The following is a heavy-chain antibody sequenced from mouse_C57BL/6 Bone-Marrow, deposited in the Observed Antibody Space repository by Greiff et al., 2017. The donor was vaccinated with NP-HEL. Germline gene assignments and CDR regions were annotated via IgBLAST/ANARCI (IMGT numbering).Heavy chain of an antibody. V-gene: IGHV1-26*01. D-gene: IGHD3-1*01. J-gene: IGHJ2*01. Sequence: VQLQQSEPELVKPGASVKISCKASGYTFTDYYMNWVKQSHGKSLEWIGDINPNNGGTSYNQKFKGKATLTVDKSSSTAYMELRSLTSEDSAVYYCARGTYYFDYWGQGTTLTVSS. CDR2: INPNNGGT. CDR1: GYTFTDYY. CDR3: ARGTYYFDY.